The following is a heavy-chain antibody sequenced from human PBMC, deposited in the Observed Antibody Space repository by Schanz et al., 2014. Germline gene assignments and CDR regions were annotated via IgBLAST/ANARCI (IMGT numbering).Heavy chain of an antibody. CDR2: INYSGSA. CDR1: GGSVSGYF. J-gene: IGHJ6*02. Sequence: VQLQQWGAGRLRPAETLSLTCAVYGGSVSGYFWTWIRQSPRKGLEWIGEINYSGSAHYNPSLTSRLTISMDASKSQLSLKMKSVSAADTAVCYCARGGRYCSGGGCHYPYNYYGMDVWGQGTTVTVSS. V-gene: IGHV4-34*01. D-gene: IGHD2-15*01. CDR3: ARGGRYCSGGGCHYPYNYYGMDV.